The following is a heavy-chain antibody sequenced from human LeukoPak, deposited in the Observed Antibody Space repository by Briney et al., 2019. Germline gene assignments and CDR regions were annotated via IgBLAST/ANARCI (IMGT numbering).Heavy chain of an antibody. J-gene: IGHJ5*02. CDR3: ARDPRWLTPDCTSTSCYENYFDP. V-gene: IGHV4-38-2*02. Sequence: PSETLSLTSGVSGYSISSGYQWAWIRPSPGKGLEWIGSIYHSGSAHYNPSLKSRVTISVETSKNQFSLNMYSVTAADTAVYYCARDPRWLTPDCTSTSCYENYFDPWGQGTLVTVSS. CDR2: IYHSGSA. CDR1: GYSISSGYQ. D-gene: IGHD2-2*01.